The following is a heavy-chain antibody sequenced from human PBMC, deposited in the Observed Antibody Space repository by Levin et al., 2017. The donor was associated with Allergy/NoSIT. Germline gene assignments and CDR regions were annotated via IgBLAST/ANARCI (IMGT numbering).Heavy chain of an antibody. D-gene: IGHD5-18*01. V-gene: IGHV3-11*01. CDR1: GFTFSDYY. J-gene: IGHJ4*02. CDR3: ARDSLRGYSYAAAIDY. Sequence: GGSLRLSCAASGFTFSDYYMSWIRQAPGKGLEWVSYISSSGSTIYYADSVKGRFSISRDNAKNSLYLQMNSLRAEDTAVYYCARDSLRGYSYAAAIDYWGQGTLVTVSS. CDR2: ISSSGSTI.